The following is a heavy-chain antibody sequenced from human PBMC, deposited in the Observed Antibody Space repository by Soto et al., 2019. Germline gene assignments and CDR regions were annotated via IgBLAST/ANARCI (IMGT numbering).Heavy chain of an antibody. J-gene: IGHJ4*02. D-gene: IGHD1-1*01. CDR1: GFMFTSYS. Sequence: LRLSCAPSGFMFTSYSMHWFRQTPGKGLEWVAATSRDAVTKLYADSVKGRFAISRDNSRNTLYLQMDSLRVGDTGVYYCAREPVTTKWYFDNWGQGIPVTVSS. CDR2: TSRDAVTK. CDR3: AREPVTTKWYFDN. V-gene: IGHV3-30*09.